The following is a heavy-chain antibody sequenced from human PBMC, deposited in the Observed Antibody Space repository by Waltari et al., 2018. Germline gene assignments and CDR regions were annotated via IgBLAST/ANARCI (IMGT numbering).Heavy chain of an antibody. Sequence: QVQLQESGPGLVKPSQTLSLTCTVSGGSISSGGSYWSWIRQHTGKGLEWIGYIYHSGSTYYNPSLKSRVTIAVDRSKNQFSLKLSSVTAADTAVYYCARAEVRGVIFDYWGQGTLVTVSS. J-gene: IGHJ4*02. CDR3: ARAEVRGVIFDY. V-gene: IGHV4-31*03. D-gene: IGHD3-10*01. CDR1: GGSISSGGSY. CDR2: IYHSGST.